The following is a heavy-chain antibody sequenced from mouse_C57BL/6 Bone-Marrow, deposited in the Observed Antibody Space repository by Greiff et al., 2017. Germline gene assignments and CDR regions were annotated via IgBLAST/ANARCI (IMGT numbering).Heavy chain of an antibody. V-gene: IGHV1-7*01. D-gene: IGHD2-4*01. CDR3: AREAIYYDYDRHGYYYAMDY. Sequence: VQLQQSGAELAKPGASVKLSCKASGYTFTSYWMHWVKQRPGQGLEWIGYINPSSGYTKYNQTFKDKATLTADKSSSTAYMQLSSLTYEDSAVYYCAREAIYYDYDRHGYYYAMDYWGQGTSVTVSS. J-gene: IGHJ4*01. CDR2: INPSSGYT. CDR1: GYTFTSYW.